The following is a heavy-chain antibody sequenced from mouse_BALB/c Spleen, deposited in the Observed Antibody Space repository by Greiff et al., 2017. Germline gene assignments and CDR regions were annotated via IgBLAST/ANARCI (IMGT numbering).Heavy chain of an antibody. D-gene: IGHD6-5*01. V-gene: IGHV1-55*01. CDR3: ARGGDGLYYYAMDY. Sequence: QVQLKQPGAELVKPGTSVKLSCKASGYNFTSYWINWVKLRPGQGLEWIGDIYPGSGSTNYNEKFKSKATLTVDTSSSTAYMQLSSLASEDSALYYCARGGDGLYYYAMDYWGQGTSVTVSS. CDR1: GYNFTSYW. J-gene: IGHJ4*01. CDR2: IYPGSGST.